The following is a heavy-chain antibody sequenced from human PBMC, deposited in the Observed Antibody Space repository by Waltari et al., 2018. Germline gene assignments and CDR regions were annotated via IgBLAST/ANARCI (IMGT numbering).Heavy chain of an antibody. CDR3: ARFEYSSSGIDY. D-gene: IGHD6-6*01. Sequence: GFTFSSYSMNWVRQAPGKGLEWVSSISSSSSYIYYADSVKGRFTISRDNAKNSLYLQMNSLRTEDTAVYYCARFEYSSSGIDYWGQGTLVTVSS. J-gene: IGHJ4*02. CDR2: ISSSSSYI. V-gene: IGHV3-21*01. CDR1: GFTFSSYS.